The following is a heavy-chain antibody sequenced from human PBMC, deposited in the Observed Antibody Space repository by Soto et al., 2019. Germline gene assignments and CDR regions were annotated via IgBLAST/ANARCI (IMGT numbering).Heavy chain of an antibody. D-gene: IGHD2-2*01. CDR3: AKVRSASCYLCGMDV. J-gene: IGHJ6*02. CDR2: ISWDGRST. V-gene: IGHV3-43D*04. Sequence: GGSLRLSCAASGFTFDDYSMHWVRQRPGKGLEWVCLISWDGRSTYYEDSVRGRFTISRDDAQNSLHLQMNSLRAEDTALYYCAKVRSASCYLCGMDVWGQGTTVTVSS. CDR1: GFTFDDYS.